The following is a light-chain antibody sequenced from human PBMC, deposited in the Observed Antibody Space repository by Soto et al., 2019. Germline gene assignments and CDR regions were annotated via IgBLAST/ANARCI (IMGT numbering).Light chain of an antibody. CDR2: DAS. V-gene: IGKV3-11*01. CDR1: QSVSSY. J-gene: IGKJ4*01. CDR3: QQRSNWQVT. Sequence: EIVLTQSPATLSLSPGERATLSCRASQSVSSYLAWYQQKPGQAPRLLIYDASNRATGIPARFSGSGSGTDFTLTISSLGPEDFAVYYCQQRSNWQVTFGGGTKVDIK.